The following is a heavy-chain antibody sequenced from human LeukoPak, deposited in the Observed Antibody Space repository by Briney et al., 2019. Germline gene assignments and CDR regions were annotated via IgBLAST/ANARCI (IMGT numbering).Heavy chain of an antibody. Sequence: SETLSLTCTVSGGSISSYYWCWIRQPPAQGLERIGYIDYSGSTNFNHSLQSRVTISVDTSKNQFSPMLSSVTAADTAVYYCASSSVAPRPGYWGQGTLVTVSS. CDR1: GGSISSYY. J-gene: IGHJ4*02. D-gene: IGHD6-6*01. CDR2: IDYSGST. V-gene: IGHV4-59*01. CDR3: ASSSVAPRPGY.